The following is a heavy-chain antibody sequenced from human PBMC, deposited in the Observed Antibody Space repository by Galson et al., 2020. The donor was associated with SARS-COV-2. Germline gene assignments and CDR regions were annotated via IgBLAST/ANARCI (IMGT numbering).Heavy chain of an antibody. D-gene: IGHD6-19*01. CDR2: IYSSDHT. V-gene: IGHV4-61*02. CDR1: GGSFSSGSLY. J-gene: IGHJ4*02. CDR3: ARGPYGSGWFAIDY. Sequence: SETLSLTCTVSGGSFSSGSLYWRWIRPPAGKGLEWIGRIYSSDHTNYNPSLKSRVAISIDTSKNQFSLKVSSVTAADTAVYYCARGPYGSGWFAIDYWGPGILVTVSS.